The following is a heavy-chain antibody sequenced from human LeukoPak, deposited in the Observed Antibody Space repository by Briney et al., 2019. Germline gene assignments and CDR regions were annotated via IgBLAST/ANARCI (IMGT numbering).Heavy chain of an antibody. CDR3: ARGRPYDILTGYYPLYYYYYGMDV. CDR2: ISYDGSNK. Sequence: GGSLRLSCAASGITLSSYAMHWVRQAPGKGLEWVAVISYDGSNKYYADSVKGRFTISRDNSKNTLYLQMNSLRAEDTAVYYCARGRPYDILTGYYPLYYYYYGMDVWGKGTTVTVSS. V-gene: IGHV3-30*04. D-gene: IGHD3-9*01. CDR1: GITLSSYA. J-gene: IGHJ6*04.